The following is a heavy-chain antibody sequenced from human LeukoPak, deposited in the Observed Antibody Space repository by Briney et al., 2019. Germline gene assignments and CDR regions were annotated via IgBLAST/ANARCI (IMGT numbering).Heavy chain of an antibody. V-gene: IGHV1-69*04. CDR2: IIPILGIA. D-gene: IGHD3-3*01. J-gene: IGHJ4*02. Sequence: GASVKVSCKASGGTFSSYAISWVRQAPGQGLEWMGRIIPILGIANYAQKFQGRVTITADKSTSTAYMELSTLTSNDTAVYYCARAIHGFDSWGQGTPVTVSS. CDR3: ARAIHGFDS. CDR1: GGTFSSYA.